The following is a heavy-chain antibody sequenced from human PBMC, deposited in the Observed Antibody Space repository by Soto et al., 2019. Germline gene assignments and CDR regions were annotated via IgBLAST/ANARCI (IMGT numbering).Heavy chain of an antibody. CDR1: GGSFSGYY. CDR3: ASGPTTSLVGAYYYYYYMGV. CDR2: INHSGST. Sequence: VQLQQWGAGLLKPSETLSLTCAVYGGSFSGYYWSWIRQPPGKGLEWIGEINHSGSTNYNPSLKSRVTMSVDTTKTSFSLKLGSVTAADTAVYYCASGPTTSLVGAYYYYYYMGVWGKGTTVTVSS. D-gene: IGHD2-15*01. V-gene: IGHV4-34*01. J-gene: IGHJ6*03.